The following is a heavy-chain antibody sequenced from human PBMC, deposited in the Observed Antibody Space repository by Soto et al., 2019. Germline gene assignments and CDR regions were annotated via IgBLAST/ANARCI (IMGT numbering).Heavy chain of an antibody. CDR3: AMDGSSTWYWCDV. CDR1: VFTFSNYW. D-gene: IGHD6-13*01. J-gene: IGHJ5*02. CDR2: ISLDGSDK. V-gene: IGHV3-7*03. Sequence: PGGSLRLSCAPSVFTFSNYWMTCVRQSPGKWLEWVASISLDGSDKYYLDSVKGRFTISRDNAKNSLYLQMNSLRAEDSAVYFCAMDGSSTWYWCDVWGEGSYVTVS.